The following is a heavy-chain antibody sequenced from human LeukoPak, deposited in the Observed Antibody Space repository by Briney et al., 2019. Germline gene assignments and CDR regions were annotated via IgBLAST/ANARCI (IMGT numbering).Heavy chain of an antibody. CDR3: ARIDSSGYYYNRWYYFDY. J-gene: IGHJ4*02. D-gene: IGHD3-22*01. CDR1: GGAITSTDSY. V-gene: IGHV4-39*01. CDR2: IYYTGDT. Sequence: ASETLSLTCTVSGGAITSTDSYWGWIRQPPGKGLEWIGNIYYTGDTYYNPPLKSRVTISVDTSKNQFSLKLSSVTAADTAVYYCARIDSSGYYYNRWYYFDYWGQGTLVTVSS.